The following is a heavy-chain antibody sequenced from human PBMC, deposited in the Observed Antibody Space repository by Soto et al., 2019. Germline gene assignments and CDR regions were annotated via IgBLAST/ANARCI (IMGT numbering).Heavy chain of an antibody. V-gene: IGHV3-23*01. CDR2: ISGRGRST. CDR1: GFTFSSYA. CDR3: AKDYSGTHGAFDY. J-gene: IGHJ4*02. Sequence: EVQLLESGGGLVQPGGSLRLSCAASGFTFSSYAMSWVRQAPGKGLEWVSGISGRGRSTYYADSVKDRFTISRDNSKNTLDVQMNSLRAEDTAVYYCAKDYSGTHGAFDYWGQGTLVTVSS. D-gene: IGHD1-26*01.